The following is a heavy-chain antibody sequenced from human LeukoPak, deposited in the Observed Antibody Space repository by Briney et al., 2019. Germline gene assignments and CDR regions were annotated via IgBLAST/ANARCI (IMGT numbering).Heavy chain of an antibody. CDR2: ISSSGSTI. D-gene: IGHD6-13*01. CDR3: ARQYSSSWQPKGAFDI. Sequence: GGSMRLSCAASGFTFSSYEMNWVRQAPGKGLEWVSYISSSGSTIYYADSVKGRFTISRDNAKNSLYLQMNSLRAEDTALYYCARQYSSSWQPKGAFDIWGQGTMVTVSS. V-gene: IGHV3-48*03. CDR1: GFTFSSYE. J-gene: IGHJ3*02.